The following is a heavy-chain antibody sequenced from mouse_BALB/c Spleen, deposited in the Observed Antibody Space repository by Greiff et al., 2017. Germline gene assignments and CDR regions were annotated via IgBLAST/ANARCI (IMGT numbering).Heavy chain of an antibody. CDR1: GFTFSSYT. CDR2: ISSGGSYT. Sequence: EVQVVESGGGLVKPGGSLKLSCAASGFTFSSYTMSWVRQTPEKRLEWVATISSGGSYTYYPDSVKGLFTISRDNAKNTLYLQMSSLKSEDTAMYYCTRDTSTDYWGQGTTLTVSA. J-gene: IGHJ2*01. CDR3: TRDTSTDY. V-gene: IGHV5-6-4*01. D-gene: IGHD5-1*01.